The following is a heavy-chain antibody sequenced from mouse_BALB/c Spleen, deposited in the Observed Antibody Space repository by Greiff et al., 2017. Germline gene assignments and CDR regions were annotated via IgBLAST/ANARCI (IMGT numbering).Heavy chain of an antibody. CDR2: ISSGSSTI. Sequence: EVKLMESGGGLVQPGGSRKLSCAASGFTFSSFGMHWVRQAPEKGLEWVAYISSGSSTIYYADTVKGRFTISRDNPKNTLFLQMTSLRSEDTAMYYCARSLLRLYWYFDVWGAGTTVTVSS. CDR1: GFTFSSFG. J-gene: IGHJ1*01. CDR3: ARSLLRLYWYFDV. V-gene: IGHV5-17*02. D-gene: IGHD1-2*01.